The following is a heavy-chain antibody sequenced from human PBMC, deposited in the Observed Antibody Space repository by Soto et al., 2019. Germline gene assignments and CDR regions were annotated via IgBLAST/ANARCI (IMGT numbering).Heavy chain of an antibody. V-gene: IGHV1-8*01. Sequence: ATVKVSCKASGYTFTAYDINWVRQATGQGLEWMGWVSPHSASTGFAQKFRGRITMTTNTTITTAYMELTSLRPDDSAVYFCARGGYSSSGEFDLWG. CDR2: VSPHSAST. J-gene: IGHJ3*01. CDR1: GYTFTAYD. D-gene: IGHD6-6*01. CDR3: ARGGYSSSGEFDL.